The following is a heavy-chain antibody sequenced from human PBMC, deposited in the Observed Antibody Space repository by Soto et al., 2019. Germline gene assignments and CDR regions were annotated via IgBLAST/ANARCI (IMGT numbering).Heavy chain of an antibody. J-gene: IGHJ4*02. D-gene: IGHD2-21*02. CDR1: GITFSSYA. Sequence: GGSLRLSCAASAASGITFSSYAMSWVRQAPGKGLEWVSAISGSGGSTYYADSVKGRFTISRDNSKNTLYLQMNSLRAEDTAVYYCAIDRSHIVLVTSLAYWRRGTLV. V-gene: IGHV3-23*01. CDR3: AIDRSHIVLVTSLAY. CDR2: ISGSGGST.